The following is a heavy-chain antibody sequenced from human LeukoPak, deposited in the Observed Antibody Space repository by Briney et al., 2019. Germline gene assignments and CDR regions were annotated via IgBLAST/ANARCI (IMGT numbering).Heavy chain of an antibody. D-gene: IGHD6-19*01. Sequence: PGRSLRLSCAASGFTFSSYEMNWVRQAPGKGLEWVSYISSSGSTIYYADSVKGRFTISRDNAKNSLYLQMNSLRAEDTAVYYCARAVAGTYYYYYMDVWGKGTTVTVSS. CDR2: ISSSGSTI. CDR1: GFTFSSYE. J-gene: IGHJ6*03. V-gene: IGHV3-48*03. CDR3: ARAVAGTYYYYYMDV.